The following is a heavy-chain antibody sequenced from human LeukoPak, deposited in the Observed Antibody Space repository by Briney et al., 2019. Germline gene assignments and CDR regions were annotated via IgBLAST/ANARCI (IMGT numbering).Heavy chain of an antibody. CDR2: IYYSGST. CDR3: ARVGGSGSYYYAMDV. V-gene: IGHV4-59*01. D-gene: IGHD3-10*01. Sequence: KASQTLSLTCTDSAVSISTYYWSWIRQPPAKGLERIGHIYYSGSTNYNPSLKSRATISVDTSKNQFSLKLSSVSAADTAVYYCARVGGSGSYYYAMDVWGQGTTVTVSS. CDR1: AVSISTYY. J-gene: IGHJ6*02.